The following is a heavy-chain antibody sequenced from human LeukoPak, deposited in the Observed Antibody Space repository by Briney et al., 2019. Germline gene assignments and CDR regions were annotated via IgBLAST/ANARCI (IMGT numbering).Heavy chain of an antibody. CDR3: ALHSDYNWFDP. CDR1: GGSISSYY. D-gene: IGHD2-15*01. CDR2: IYTSGST. V-gene: IGHV4-4*07. J-gene: IGHJ5*02. Sequence: PETLSLTCTVSGGSISSYYWSWIRQPAGKGLEWIGRIYTSGSTNYNPSLKSRVTMSVDTSKNQFSLKLSSVTAADTAVYYCALHSDYNWFDPWGQGTLVTVSS.